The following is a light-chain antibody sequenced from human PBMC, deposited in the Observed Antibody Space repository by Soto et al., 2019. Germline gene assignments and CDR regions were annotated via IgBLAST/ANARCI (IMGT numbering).Light chain of an antibody. J-gene: IGKJ4*01. Sequence: EIVLTQSPATLSLSPGERVTLSCRASQSVSNYLGWYQQKPGQAPRLLIYDASNRATGISARFSGSGSGTDFTLTISSLEPEDSAVYYCQQRSNRPLTFGGGTKVEIK. CDR2: DAS. CDR1: QSVSNY. V-gene: IGKV3-11*01. CDR3: QQRSNRPLT.